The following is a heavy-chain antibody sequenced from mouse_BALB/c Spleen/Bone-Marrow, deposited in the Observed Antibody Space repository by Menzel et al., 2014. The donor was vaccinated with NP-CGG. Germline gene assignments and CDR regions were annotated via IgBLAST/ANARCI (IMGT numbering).Heavy chain of an antibody. CDR3: ARWGDDGTFDY. J-gene: IGHJ2*01. CDR1: GYTFTSYW. D-gene: IGHD2-12*01. V-gene: IGHV1-7*01. CDR2: INPSTGYT. Sequence: QVQLQQSGAELAKPGASVKMSCKASGYTFTSYWMHWVKQRPGQGLEWIGYINPSTGYTEYNQKFKNKATLTADKSSSTAYMQLSSLTSEDSAVYYCARWGDDGTFDYWGQGTTLTVSS.